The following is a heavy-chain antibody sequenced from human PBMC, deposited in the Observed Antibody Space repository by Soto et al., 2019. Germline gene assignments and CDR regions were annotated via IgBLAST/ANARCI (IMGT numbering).Heavy chain of an antibody. CDR3: AKARCPATAIHRPVCGMDV. CDR1: GFTFSSYG. Sequence: QVQLVESGGGVVQPGRSLRLSCAASGFTFSSYGMHWVRQAPGKGLEWVAVISYDGSNKYYADSVKGRFTISRDNSKNTLYLQMNSLRAEDTAVYYWAKARCPATAIHRPVCGMDVWGQGTTVTVSS. J-gene: IGHJ6*02. D-gene: IGHD2-21*02. CDR2: ISYDGSNK. V-gene: IGHV3-30*18.